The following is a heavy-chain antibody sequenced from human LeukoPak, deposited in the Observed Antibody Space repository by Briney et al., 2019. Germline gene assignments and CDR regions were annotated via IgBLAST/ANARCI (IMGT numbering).Heavy chain of an antibody. CDR1: GGSISSHY. CDR3: ATGVGATSFDY. V-gene: IGHV4-59*07. D-gene: IGHD1-26*01. J-gene: IGHJ4*02. Sequence: SDTLSLTCTVSGGSISSHYWSWIRQPPGKGREWIWYIYYSGSTNYNPSLKSRVTISVDTSKNQFYLKLSSVSAADTAVYYCATGVGATSFDYWGQGTLVTVSS. CDR2: IYYSGST.